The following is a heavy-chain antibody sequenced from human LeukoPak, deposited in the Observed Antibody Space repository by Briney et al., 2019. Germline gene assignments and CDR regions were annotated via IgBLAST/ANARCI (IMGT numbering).Heavy chain of an antibody. Sequence: GGSLRLSCAASGFTFSDFWMTWVRQAPGKGLEWVANIQQDGSEKYYVDSVKGRFTVSRDNANNSLFLQMNSLRGDDAAVYYCAREPLDTSGYYYGTLDYWGQGTLVTVSS. V-gene: IGHV3-7*01. CDR3: AREPLDTSGYYYGTLDY. CDR2: IQQDGSEK. CDR1: GFTFSDFW. J-gene: IGHJ4*02. D-gene: IGHD3-22*01.